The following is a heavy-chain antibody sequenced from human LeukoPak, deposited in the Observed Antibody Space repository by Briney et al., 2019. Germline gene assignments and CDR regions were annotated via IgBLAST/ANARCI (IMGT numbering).Heavy chain of an antibody. V-gene: IGHV3-23*01. Sequence: PGGSLRLSCAASGFSFTIYAMSWVRQAPGKGLELVASISQNSGISYADSVKGRFTISSDNTKNTLFLQMNSLRAEDTAVYYCAKDRSGYGSSYAFDYWGQGTLVTVSS. CDR2: ISQNSGIS. CDR1: GFSFTIYA. D-gene: IGHD6-13*01. CDR3: AKDRSGYGSSYAFDY. J-gene: IGHJ4*02.